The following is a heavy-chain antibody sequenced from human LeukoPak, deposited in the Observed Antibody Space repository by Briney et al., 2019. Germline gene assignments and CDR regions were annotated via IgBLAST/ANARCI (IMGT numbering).Heavy chain of an antibody. CDR1: GNTFSGYY. CDR2: INPNSGAT. D-gene: IGHD6-6*01. V-gene: IGHV1-2*02. Sequence: ASVKVSCKASGNTFSGYYMSSVRRAPGQGLEWMGWINPNSGATNNAQKFQGRVTMTRDTSITTAYMDLSSQTSDDTDVYYCARGPGIAPRSPYFDYWGQGTLVTVSS. CDR3: ARGPGIAPRSPYFDY. J-gene: IGHJ4*02.